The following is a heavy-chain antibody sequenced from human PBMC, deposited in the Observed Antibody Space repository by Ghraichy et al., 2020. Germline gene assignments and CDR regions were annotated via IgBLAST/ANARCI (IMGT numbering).Heavy chain of an antibody. J-gene: IGHJ5*02. CDR2: IDPSDSYT. D-gene: IGHD2-2*01. CDR1: GYSFTSYW. CDR3: ARRFGSSTSLHGNWFDP. Sequence: GEYLNISCKGSGYSFTSYWISWVRQMPGKGLEWMGRIDPSDSYTNYSPSFQGHVTISADKSISTAYLQWSSLKASDTAMYYCARRFGSSTSLHGNWFDPWGQGTLVTVSS. V-gene: IGHV5-10-1*01.